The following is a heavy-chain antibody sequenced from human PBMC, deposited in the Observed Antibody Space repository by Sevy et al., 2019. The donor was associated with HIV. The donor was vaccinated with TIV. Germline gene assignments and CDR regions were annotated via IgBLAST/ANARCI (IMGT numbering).Heavy chain of an antibody. CDR2: FDPEDGDT. V-gene: IGHV1-24*01. Sequence: ASVKVSCKVSGYTLTKLDMHWVRQAPGKGLEWMGGFDPEDGDTFYAQKFQGRVTMTEDTSTDTAYMVLNSLRSENTAVYYCTTMEYYHNIIGSSSGDYWGQGTLVTVSS. CDR3: TTMEYYHNIIGSSSGDY. D-gene: IGHD3-22*01. J-gene: IGHJ4*02. CDR1: GYTLTKLD.